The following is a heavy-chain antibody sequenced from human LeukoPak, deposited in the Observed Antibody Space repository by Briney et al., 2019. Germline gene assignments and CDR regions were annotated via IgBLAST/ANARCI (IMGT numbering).Heavy chain of an antibody. CDR3: AKDLQAYSGSYWGFDY. V-gene: IGHV3-30-3*01. J-gene: IGHJ4*02. D-gene: IGHD1-26*01. CDR2: ISYDGSNK. Sequence: GGSLRLSCAASGFTFSSYAMHWVRQAPGKGLEWVAVISYDGSNKYYADSVKGRFTISRDNSKNTLYLQMNSLRAEDTAVYYCAKDLQAYSGSYWGFDYWGQGTLVTVSS. CDR1: GFTFSSYA.